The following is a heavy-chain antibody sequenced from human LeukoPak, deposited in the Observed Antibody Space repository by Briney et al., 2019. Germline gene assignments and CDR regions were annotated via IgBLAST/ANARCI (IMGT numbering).Heavy chain of an antibody. V-gene: IGHV4-31*03. CDR1: GGSISSGGYY. CDR2: IYYSGST. D-gene: IGHD1-14*01. J-gene: IGHJ3*02. Sequence: SETLSLTCTVSGGSISSGGYYWSWIRQHPGKGLEWIGYIYYSGSTYYNPSLKSRVTISVDTSKNQFSLKLSSVTAADTAVYYCARDYQPGAFDIWGQGTMVTVSS. CDR3: ARDYQPGAFDI.